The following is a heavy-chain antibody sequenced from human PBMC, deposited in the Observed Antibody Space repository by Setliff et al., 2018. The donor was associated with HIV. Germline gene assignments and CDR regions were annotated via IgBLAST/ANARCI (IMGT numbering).Heavy chain of an antibody. Sequence: SETLSLTCTVSGGSISSHYWSWIRQSPEKGLEWIGYIDNSGNTNYSPSLKRRVTISVDTSKNQFSLQLNSVTAADTAVYYCARVRLELRQYWFDSWGQGSPVTVSS. CDR2: IDNSGNT. D-gene: IGHD1-7*01. CDR1: GGSISSHY. CDR3: ARVRLELRQYWFDS. J-gene: IGHJ5*01. V-gene: IGHV4-59*11.